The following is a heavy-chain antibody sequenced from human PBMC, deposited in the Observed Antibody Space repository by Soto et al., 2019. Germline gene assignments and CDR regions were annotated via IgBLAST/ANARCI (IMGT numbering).Heavy chain of an antibody. V-gene: IGHV4-30-4*01. D-gene: IGHD3-10*01. CDR2: IYYSGST. CDR1: GGSISSGDYY. J-gene: IGHJ4*02. CDR3: ARAGLWFGELPYYFDY. Sequence: SETLSLTCTVSGGSISSGDYYWSWIRQPPGKGLEWIGYIYYSGSTYYNPSLKSRVTISVDRSKNQFSLKLSSVTAADTAVYYCARAGLWFGELPYYFDYWGQGTLVTVSS.